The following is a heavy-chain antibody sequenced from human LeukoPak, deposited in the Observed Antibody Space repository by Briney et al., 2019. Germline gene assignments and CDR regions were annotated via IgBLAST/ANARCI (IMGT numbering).Heavy chain of an antibody. CDR2: INHSGST. Sequence: PSETLSLTCAVYGGSFSDYYWSWIRQPPGKGLEWIGEINHSGSTNYNPSLKSRVTISVDTSKNQFSLKLSSVTAADTAVYYCARKGYGDPTGNFDYWGQGTLVTVSS. D-gene: IGHD4-17*01. V-gene: IGHV4-34*01. CDR1: GGSFSDYY. CDR3: ARKGYGDPTGNFDY. J-gene: IGHJ4*02.